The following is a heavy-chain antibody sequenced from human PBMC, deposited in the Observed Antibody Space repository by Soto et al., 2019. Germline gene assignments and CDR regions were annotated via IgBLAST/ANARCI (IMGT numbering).Heavy chain of an antibody. CDR3: ARLVYDTRLNYMYFDF. Sequence: SETLSLTCAVSGVSISSGNWWTWVRQSPQRGLEYIGEIFHDGTANYYPSFERRVAISVDTSKNQFSLKLTSVTAADTAIYFCARLVYDTRLNYMYFDFWGQGTLVTV. CDR1: GVSISSGNW. V-gene: IGHV4-4*02. CDR2: IFHDGTA. D-gene: IGHD3-10*01. J-gene: IGHJ4*02.